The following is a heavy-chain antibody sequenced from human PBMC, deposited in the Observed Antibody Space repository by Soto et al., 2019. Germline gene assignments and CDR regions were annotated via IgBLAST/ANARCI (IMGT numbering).Heavy chain of an antibody. V-gene: IGHV3-23*01. J-gene: IGHJ4*02. Sequence: EVQLLESGGGLVQPGGSLRLSCAASGFTFSSYAMSWVRQAPGKGLEWVSAISGRGGNTYYADSVKGRFTISRDNSKNTLYLQMNSLRAEESAVYCCAYKGGSYRGGSFDYWGQGTLVTVSS. CDR1: GFTFSSYA. CDR2: ISGRGGNT. CDR3: AYKGGSYRGGSFDY. D-gene: IGHD3-16*02.